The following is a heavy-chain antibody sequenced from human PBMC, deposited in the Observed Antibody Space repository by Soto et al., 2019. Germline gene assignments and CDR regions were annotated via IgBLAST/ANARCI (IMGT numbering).Heavy chain of an antibody. CDR1: GDTFSNYY. D-gene: IGHD6-19*01. J-gene: IGHJ5*02. V-gene: IGHV1-69*06. Sequence: QVQLVQSGAEVKKPGSSVKVSCKTSGDTFSNYYINWMRQAPGQGLEWVGGTIPISDTTNYARRFQGRVTITADKSTSTVYMVLSSLTSEDTALYYCAGAKGAVAFDLWGQGTQVTVSS. CDR2: TIPISDTT. CDR3: AGAKGAVAFDL.